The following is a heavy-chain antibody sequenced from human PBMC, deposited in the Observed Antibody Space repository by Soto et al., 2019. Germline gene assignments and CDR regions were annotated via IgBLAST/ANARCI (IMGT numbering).Heavy chain of an antibody. D-gene: IGHD6-13*01. V-gene: IGHV4-59*01. CDR2: ISHSGST. CDR1: GGSISNNY. Sequence: QVQLQESGPGLVKPSETLSLTCGVSGGSISNNYWSWIRQPPGKGLEWIGYISHSGSTNYNPSRKSRVTLSVDPSKKQFSLKLNSVTAADTAVYYCARGGTYSRLIIGDWFDPWGQGTLVTVAS. CDR3: ARGGTYSRLIIGDWFDP. J-gene: IGHJ5*02.